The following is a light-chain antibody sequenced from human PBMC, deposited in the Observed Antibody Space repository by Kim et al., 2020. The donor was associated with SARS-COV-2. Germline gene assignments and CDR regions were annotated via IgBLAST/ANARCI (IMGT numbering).Light chain of an antibody. Sequence: VSPGQTASITCSGDKLGDKYACLYQQKPGQSPVLVIYQDSKRPSGIPERFSGSNSGNTATLTISGTQAMDEADYYCQAWDSSTDVVFGGGTQLTVL. CDR1: KLGDKY. V-gene: IGLV3-1*01. CDR3: QAWDSSTDVV. J-gene: IGLJ2*01. CDR2: QDS.